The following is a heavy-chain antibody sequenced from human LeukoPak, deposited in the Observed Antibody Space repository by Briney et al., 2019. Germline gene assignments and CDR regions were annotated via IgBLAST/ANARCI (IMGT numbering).Heavy chain of an antibody. V-gene: IGHV3-30*18. J-gene: IGHJ6*02. Sequence: GGSLRLSCAASGFTFSSYGMHWVRQAPGKGLEWVAVISYDGSNKYYADSVKGRFTISRDNSKNTLYLQMNSLRAEDTAVYYCAKESRSGRSAINYYYYGMDVWGQGTMVTVSS. D-gene: IGHD3-10*01. CDR2: ISYDGSNK. CDR1: GFTFSSYG. CDR3: AKESRSGRSAINYYYYGMDV.